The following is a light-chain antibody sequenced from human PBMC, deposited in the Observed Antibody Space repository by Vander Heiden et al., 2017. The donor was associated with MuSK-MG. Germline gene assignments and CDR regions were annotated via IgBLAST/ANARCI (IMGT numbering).Light chain of an antibody. J-gene: IGKJ4*01. CDR3: QQDNNWPLT. V-gene: IGKV3-15*01. CDR2: GAS. Sequence: SPATLSVSPGERATLSCRASQSVSSNLAWYQQKPGQAPRLLIYGASTRATGIPARFSGSGSGTEFTLTISSLQSEDFAVYYCQQDNNWPLTFGGGTKVEIK. CDR1: QSVSSN.